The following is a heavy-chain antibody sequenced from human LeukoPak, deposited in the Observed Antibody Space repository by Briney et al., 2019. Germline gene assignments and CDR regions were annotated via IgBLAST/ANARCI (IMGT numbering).Heavy chain of an antibody. CDR3: ASDRIAARTVFNYYYMDV. D-gene: IGHD6-6*01. CDR1: GGTFSSYA. V-gene: IGHV1-69*05. J-gene: IGHJ6*03. CDR2: IIPIFGTA. Sequence: SVKVSCKASGGTFSSYAISWVRQAPGQGLEWMGGIIPIFGTANYAQKFQGRVTITTDESTSTAYMELSSLRSEDTAVYYCASDRIAARTVFNYYYMDVWGHGTTVTVFS.